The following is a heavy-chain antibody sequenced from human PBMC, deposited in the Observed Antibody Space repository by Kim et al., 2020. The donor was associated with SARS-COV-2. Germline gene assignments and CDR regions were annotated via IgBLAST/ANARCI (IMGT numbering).Heavy chain of an antibody. J-gene: IGHJ4*02. CDR3: ARDRYYYGSGSYYNRFDY. CDR2: IKQDGSEK. D-gene: IGHD3-10*01. V-gene: IGHV3-7*03. CDR1: GFTFSSYW. Sequence: GGSLRLSCAASGFTFSSYWMSWVRQAPGKGLEWVANIKQDGSEKYYVDSVKGRFTISRDNAKNSLYLQMNSLRAEDTAVYYCARDRYYYGSGSYYNRFDYWGQGTLVTVSS.